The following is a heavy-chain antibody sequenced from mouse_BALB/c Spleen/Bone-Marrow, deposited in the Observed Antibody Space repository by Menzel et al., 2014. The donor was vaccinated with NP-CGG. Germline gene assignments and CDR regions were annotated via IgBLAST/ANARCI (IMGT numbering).Heavy chain of an antibody. V-gene: IGHV1-14*01. CDR3: ARGTTVHYYAMDY. Sequence: EVQVVESGPELVKPGASVKMSCKASGYTFTSYVMHWVKQKPGQGLEWIGYINPYNDGTKYNEKFKGKATLTSDKSSSTAYMELSSLTSEDSAVYYCARGTTVHYYAMDYWGQGTSVTVSS. CDR1: GYTFTSYV. CDR2: INPYNDGT. J-gene: IGHJ4*01. D-gene: IGHD1-1*01.